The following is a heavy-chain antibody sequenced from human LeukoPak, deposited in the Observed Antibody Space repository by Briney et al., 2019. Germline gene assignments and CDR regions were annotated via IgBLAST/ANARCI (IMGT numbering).Heavy chain of an antibody. CDR1: GFTFSRFA. CDR2: IGGLGEST. D-gene: IGHD3-9*01. J-gene: IGHJ6*02. V-gene: IGHV3-23*01. CDR3: AKDRDIILTGHGMDV. Sequence: GGALRLSCEASGFTFSRFAMTWVRQAPGKGLEWVSTIGGLGESTNYADSVKGRFTISRDDSKNTLYLQMNNLRAEDTAVYYCAKDRDIILTGHGMDVWGQGTTVTVSS.